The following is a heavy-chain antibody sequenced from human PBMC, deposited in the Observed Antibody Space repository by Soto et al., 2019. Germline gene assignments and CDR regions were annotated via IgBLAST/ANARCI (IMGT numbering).Heavy chain of an antibody. CDR1: GYTFFTYD. CDR3: ARHHGPTTSENWFDP. J-gene: IGHJ5*02. Sequence: QVHLVQSGVEVKTPGASVKVSCQASGYTFFTYDLSWVRQAPGQGLEWMGWISTYSGDTKYAQEFQGRVTMTTDTSTTTAYLELRRLRSDDTAVYYCARHHGPTTSENWFDPWGQGTLVTVSS. V-gene: IGHV1-18*01. CDR2: ISTYSGDT. D-gene: IGHD5-12*01.